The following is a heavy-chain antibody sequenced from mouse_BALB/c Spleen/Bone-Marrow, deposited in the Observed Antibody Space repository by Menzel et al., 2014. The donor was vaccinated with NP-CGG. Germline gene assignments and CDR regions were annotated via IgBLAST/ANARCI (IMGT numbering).Heavy chain of an antibody. CDR3: VLYTYYAMDY. V-gene: IGHV1S45*01. Sequence: DVQLQESGAELVRPGASVKISCKAFGYTFTNHHVNWVKQRPGQGLDWIGYINPYNDYTSYNQKFKGKATLTVDKSSSTAYMELSSLTSEDSAVYYCVLYTYYAMDYWGQGASVTVSS. J-gene: IGHJ4*01. CDR2: INPYNDYT. D-gene: IGHD1-3*01. CDR1: GYTFTNHH.